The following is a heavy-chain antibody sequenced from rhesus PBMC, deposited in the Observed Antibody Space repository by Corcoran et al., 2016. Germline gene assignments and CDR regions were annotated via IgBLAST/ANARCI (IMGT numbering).Heavy chain of an antibody. V-gene: IGHV3S5*01. CDR2: ICNGGGST. J-gene: IGHJ2*01. D-gene: IGHD6-13*01. Sequence: EVQLVESGGGLVQPGGSLRLSCAASGFNFSAYGMSWVRPAPGKGLEWFSYICNGGGSTYSAEYVRGRFNISRDNSKDTLSLQMNSLRLEDTAVYYCAKEGAAGYWYFDLWGPGTPITISS. CDR1: GFNFSAYG. CDR3: AKEGAAGYWYFDL.